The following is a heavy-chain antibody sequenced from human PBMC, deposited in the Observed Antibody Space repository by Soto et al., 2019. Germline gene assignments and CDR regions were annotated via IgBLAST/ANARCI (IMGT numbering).Heavy chain of an antibody. J-gene: IGHJ4*02. CDR3: ARHGSTYYDILTGYYPAPIDY. D-gene: IGHD3-9*01. V-gene: IGHV5-10-1*01. CDR2: IDPSDSYT. CDR1: GYSFTSYW. Sequence: PGDSLKISCKGSGYSFTSYWISWVRQMPGKGLEWMGRIDPSDSYTNYSPSFQGHVTISADKSISTAYLQWSSLKASDTAMYYCARHGSTYYDILTGYYPAPIDYWGQGTLVTVSS.